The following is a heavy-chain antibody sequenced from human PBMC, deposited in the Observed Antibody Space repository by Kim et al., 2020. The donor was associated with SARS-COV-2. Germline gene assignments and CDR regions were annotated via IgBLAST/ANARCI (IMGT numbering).Heavy chain of an antibody. J-gene: IGHJ4*02. D-gene: IGHD3-16*02. CDR2: INTNTGNP. CDR3: ARDQGYYDYVWGSYRSSPIFDY. V-gene: IGHV7-4-1*02. CDR1: GYTFTSYA. Sequence: ASVKVSCKASGYTFTSYAMNWVRQAPGQGLEWMGWINTNTGNPTYAQGFTGRFVFSLDTSVSTAYLQISSLKAEDTAVYYCARDQGYYDYVWGSYRSSPIFDYWGQGTLVTVSS.